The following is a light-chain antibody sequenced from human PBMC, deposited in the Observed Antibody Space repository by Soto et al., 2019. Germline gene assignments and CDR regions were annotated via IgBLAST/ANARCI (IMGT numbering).Light chain of an antibody. CDR2: AAS. Sequence: IDLTHSAYFRSASARAKVTITCRASQSISSYLNLYQQKPGKAPKLLIYAASSLQSGVPSRFSGSGSGTDFTLTISSLQPEDFATYCCKESYITLISFSEGTLLE. CDR1: QSISSY. J-gene: IGKJ5*01. CDR3: KESYITLIS. V-gene: IGKV1-39*01.